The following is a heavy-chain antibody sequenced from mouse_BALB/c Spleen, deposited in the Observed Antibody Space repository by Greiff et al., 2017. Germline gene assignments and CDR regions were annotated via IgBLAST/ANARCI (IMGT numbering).Heavy chain of an antibody. J-gene: IGHJ2*01. V-gene: IGHV14-1*02. Sequence: DVKLQESGAELVRPGALVKLSCKASGFNIKDYYMHWVKQRPEQGLEWIGWIDPENGNTIYDPKFQGKASITADTSSNTAYLQLSSLTSEDTAVYYCARRGNYPYFDYWGQGTTLTVSS. CDR1: GFNIKDYY. D-gene: IGHD2-1*01. CDR3: ARRGNYPYFDY. CDR2: IDPENGNT.